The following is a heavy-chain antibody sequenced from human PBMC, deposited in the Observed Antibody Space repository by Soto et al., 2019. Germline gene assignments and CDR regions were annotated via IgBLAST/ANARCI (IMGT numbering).Heavy chain of an antibody. V-gene: IGHV3-15*02. J-gene: IGHJ4*02. CDR1: GFIFGDAW. CDR2: VKRKSDGETT. Sequence: DVQLEESGGAWVRPGGSLRLSCAGSGFIFGDAWLSWVRQAPGKGLELASRVKRKSDGETTDYAAPVTGRFTSSRDDAKPTVYLQMNSLKFEDRGIYYCVAGCPFEYWGQGTLVTVSS. D-gene: IGHD2-21*01. CDR3: VAGCPFEY.